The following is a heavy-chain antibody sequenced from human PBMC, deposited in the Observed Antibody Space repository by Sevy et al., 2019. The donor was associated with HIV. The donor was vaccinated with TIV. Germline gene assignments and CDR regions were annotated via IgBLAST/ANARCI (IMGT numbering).Heavy chain of an antibody. Sequence: GGSLRLSCAASGFTFSSYVMSWVRQAPGKGLQWVSAVSASGISTYYTDSVKGRFTISRDNSKNMLHMQMNSLRAEDTAVYYCAKVRSTMIPATGTFDYWGQGTLVTVSS. D-gene: IGHD1-1*01. V-gene: IGHV3-23*01. CDR1: GFTFSSYV. CDR2: VSASGIST. CDR3: AKVRSTMIPATGTFDY. J-gene: IGHJ4*02.